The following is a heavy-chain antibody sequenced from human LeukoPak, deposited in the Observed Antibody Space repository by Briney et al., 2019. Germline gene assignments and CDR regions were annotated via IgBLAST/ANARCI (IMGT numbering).Heavy chain of an antibody. CDR2: INAGNGNT. D-gene: IGHD2-2*02. CDR3: ATGPYTTPFDY. CDR1: GYTFASYA. J-gene: IGHJ4*02. Sequence: ASVKVSCKASGYTFASYAMHWVRQAPGQRLEWMGWINAGNGNTKYSQEFQGRVTITRDTSASTAYMKLSSLRSEDMAVYYCATGPYTTPFDYWGQGTLVTVSS. V-gene: IGHV1-3*03.